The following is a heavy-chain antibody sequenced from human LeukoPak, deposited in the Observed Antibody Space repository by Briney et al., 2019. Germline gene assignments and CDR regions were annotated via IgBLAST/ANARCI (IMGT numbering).Heavy chain of an antibody. CDR2: INHSGST. CDR3: ARKSGGITIFGVVNAFDY. V-gene: IGHV4-34*01. D-gene: IGHD3-3*01. Sequence: PSETLSLTCAFYGGSFSGYYWSWIRQPPGKGLEWIGEINHSGSTNYNPSLKSRVTISVDTSKNQFSLKLSSVTAADTAVYYCARKSGGITIFGVVNAFDYWGQGTLVTVSS. CDR1: GGSFSGYY. J-gene: IGHJ4*02.